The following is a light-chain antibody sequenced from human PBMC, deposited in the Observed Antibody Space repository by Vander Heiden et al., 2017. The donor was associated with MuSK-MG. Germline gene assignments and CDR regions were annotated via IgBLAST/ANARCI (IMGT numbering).Light chain of an antibody. V-gene: IGLV1-47*02. CDR2: TNN. Sequence: QSVLTQPPSASGTPGQRVTSSCSGSRSNSRNNYVYCYQQLPGTTTNLLIYTNNKRPAGAPERFSGSKSGTSAALAISALRSEDEADYYCAASDESRGGHVVFGGGTKLTVL. CDR3: AASDESRGGHVV. J-gene: IGLJ2*01. CDR1: RSNSRNNY.